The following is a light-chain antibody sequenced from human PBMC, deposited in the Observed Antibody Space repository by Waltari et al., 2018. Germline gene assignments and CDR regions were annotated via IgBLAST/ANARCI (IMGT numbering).Light chain of an antibody. J-gene: IGKJ1*01. CDR2: HAS. Sequence: VLTQSPGTLSLSPGERATLSCRASRSVIKYLAWYQQTPGRAPRLLIYHASTRATGIPDRFSGSGSGTDFSLTISRLEPDDFAVYYCQKYDSLPATFGQGTRVEIK. CDR1: RSVIKY. V-gene: IGKV3-20*01. CDR3: QKYDSLPAT.